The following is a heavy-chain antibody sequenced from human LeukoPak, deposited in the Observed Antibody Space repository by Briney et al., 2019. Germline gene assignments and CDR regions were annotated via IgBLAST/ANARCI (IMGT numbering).Heavy chain of an antibody. CDR3: ARTYYYASSAFDI. J-gene: IGHJ3*02. CDR1: GGSISSNTYY. CDR2: IYYGGST. V-gene: IGHV4-39*01. Sequence: SETLSLTRTVSGGSISSNTYYWDWIRQPPGKGLECIGNIYYGGSTYYNPSLKSRVIISVDTSKNQFSLKLSSVTTADTAVYYCARTYYYASSAFDIWGQGTMVTVSS. D-gene: IGHD3-22*01.